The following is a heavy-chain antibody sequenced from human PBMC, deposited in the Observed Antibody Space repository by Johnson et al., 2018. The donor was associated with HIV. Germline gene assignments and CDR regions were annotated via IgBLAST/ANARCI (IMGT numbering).Heavy chain of an antibody. Sequence: QVQLVESGGGVVQPGGSLRLSCAASGFTFSSYGMHWVRQAPGKGLEWVAFIRYDGSNKYYADSVKGRFTISRDNSKNTLDLQMKSLRTEDTAVYYWARGGGSWWGTEIDTFDIWGQGTMVTVSS. CDR2: IRYDGSNK. V-gene: IGHV3-30*02. D-gene: IGHD1/OR15-1a*01. J-gene: IGHJ3*02. CDR1: GFTFSSYG. CDR3: ARGGGSWWGTEIDTFDI.